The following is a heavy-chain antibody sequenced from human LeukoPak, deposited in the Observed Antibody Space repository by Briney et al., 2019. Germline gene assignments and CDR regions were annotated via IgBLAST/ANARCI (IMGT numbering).Heavy chain of an antibody. D-gene: IGHD3-10*01. CDR2: MNPNSGNT. Sequence: ASVKVSCKASGYTFTSYGISWVRQAPGQGLEWMGWMNPNSGNTGYAQKFQGRVTMTRNTSISTAYMELSSLRSEDTAVYYCARSVVRGVIPRKYNWFDPWGQGTLVTVSS. CDR3: ARSVVRGVIPRKYNWFDP. V-gene: IGHV1-8*02. CDR1: GYTFTSYG. J-gene: IGHJ5*02.